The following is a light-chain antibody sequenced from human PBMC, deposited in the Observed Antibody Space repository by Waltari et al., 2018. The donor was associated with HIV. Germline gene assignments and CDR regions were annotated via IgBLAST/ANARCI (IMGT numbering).Light chain of an antibody. Sequence: AIRMTQSPSPSSASRGDRVPLTCRGSQGISSYLAWYQQQPGKAPKLLIYAASTVQSGVPSRFSGSGSGTDFTLTISCLQSEDFATYYCQQYYSYPPITFGQGTRLEIK. J-gene: IGKJ5*01. CDR1: QGISSY. CDR2: AAS. V-gene: IGKV1-8*01. CDR3: QQYYSYPPIT.